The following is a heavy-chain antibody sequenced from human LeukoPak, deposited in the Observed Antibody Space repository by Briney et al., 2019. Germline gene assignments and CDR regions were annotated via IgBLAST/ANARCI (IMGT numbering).Heavy chain of an antibody. Sequence: SETLSLTCTVSGGSISSYYWSWIRQPPGKGLEWIGYIYYSGSTNYNPSLKSRVTISVDTSKNQFSLKLSSVTAADTAVYYCASLRSSSWRPSGYWGQGTLVTVSS. CDR1: GGSISSYY. J-gene: IGHJ4*02. CDR2: IYYSGST. CDR3: ASLRSSSWRPSGY. V-gene: IGHV4-59*12. D-gene: IGHD6-13*01.